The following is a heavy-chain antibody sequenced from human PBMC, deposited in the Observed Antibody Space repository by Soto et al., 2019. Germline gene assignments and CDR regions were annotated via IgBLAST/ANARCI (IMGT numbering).Heavy chain of an antibody. CDR2: IKSLSDGGTT. V-gene: IGHV3-15*01. CDR3: ATPRWDSSGYQRDY. Sequence: PGGSLRLSCAASGFTFSSAWMSWVRQTPGKGLEWVGHIKSLSDGGTTDYAAPVIGRFTISRDYSKNTLSLQMNSLRSEDTAVYYCATPRWDSSGYQRDYWGQGTLVTVSS. J-gene: IGHJ4*02. D-gene: IGHD3-22*01. CDR1: GFTFSSAW.